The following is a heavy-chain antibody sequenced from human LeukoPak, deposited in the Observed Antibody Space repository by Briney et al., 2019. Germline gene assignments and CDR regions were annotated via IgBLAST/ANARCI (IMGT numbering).Heavy chain of an antibody. CDR2: IYYSGST. J-gene: IGHJ4*02. CDR3: ARQRGQQLAQYYFDY. Sequence: SETLSLTCTVSGGSISSSSYYWGWIRQPPGKGLEWIGSIYYSGSTYYNPSLKSRVTISVDTSKNQFSLKLSSVTAADTAVYYCARQRGQQLAQYYFDYWGQGTLVTVSS. CDR1: GGSISSSSYY. V-gene: IGHV4-39*01. D-gene: IGHD6-13*01.